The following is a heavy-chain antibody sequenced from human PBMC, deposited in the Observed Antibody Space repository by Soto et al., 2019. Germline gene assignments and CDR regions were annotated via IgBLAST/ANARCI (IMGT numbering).Heavy chain of an antibody. V-gene: IGHV6-1*01. CDR1: GDSVSSSSVT. D-gene: IGHD6-13*01. CDR3: AKHAAAAAPDY. Sequence: PSQTLSLTCAISGDSVSSSSVTWNWIRQSPSRGLEWLGRTYYRSKWYNDYAESVKSRITINPDTSKNQFSLHLNSVTPEDTAVYYCAKHAAAAAPDYWGQGTLVTVSS. CDR2: TYYRSKWYN. J-gene: IGHJ4*02.